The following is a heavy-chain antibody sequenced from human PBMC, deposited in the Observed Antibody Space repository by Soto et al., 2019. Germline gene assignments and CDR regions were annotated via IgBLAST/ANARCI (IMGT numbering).Heavy chain of an antibody. J-gene: IGHJ4*02. CDR3: ARDPQTYGDPLFYYFDY. Sequence: TGGSLRLSCAASGFTFSDYYMSWIRQAPGKGLEWVSYISSSGSTIYYADSVKGRFTISRDNAKNSLYLQMNSLRAEDTAVYYCARDPQTYGDPLFYYFDYWGQGTLVTVSS. D-gene: IGHD4-17*01. CDR1: GFTFSDYY. CDR2: ISSSGSTI. V-gene: IGHV3-11*01.